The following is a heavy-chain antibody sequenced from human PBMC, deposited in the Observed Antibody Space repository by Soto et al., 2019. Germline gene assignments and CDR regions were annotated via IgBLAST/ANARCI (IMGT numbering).Heavy chain of an antibody. CDR2: ISSSSSYI. D-gene: IGHD3-3*01. CDR1: GFTFSSYS. V-gene: IGHV3-21*01. J-gene: IGHJ4*02. Sequence: GGSLRLSCAASGFTFSSYSMNWVRQAPGKGLEWVSSISSSSSYIYYADSVKGRFTISRDNAKNSLYLQMNSLRAEDTAVYYCETNGITIFGVAQDSPDYWGQGTLVTVSS. CDR3: ETNGITIFGVAQDSPDY.